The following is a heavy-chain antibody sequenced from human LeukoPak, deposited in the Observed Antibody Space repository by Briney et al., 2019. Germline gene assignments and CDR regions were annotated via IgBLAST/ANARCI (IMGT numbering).Heavy chain of an antibody. CDR3: TTRGDYYYYYYMDV. V-gene: IGHV3-15*01. Sequence: GGSLRLSCAASGFTFSTYAMSWVRQAPGKGLEWVGRIKSKTDGGTTDYAAPVKGRFTISRDDSKNTLYLQMNSLKTEDTAVYYCTTRGDYYYYYYMDVWGKGTTVTISS. CDR2: IKSKTDGGTT. J-gene: IGHJ6*03. CDR1: GFTFSTYA.